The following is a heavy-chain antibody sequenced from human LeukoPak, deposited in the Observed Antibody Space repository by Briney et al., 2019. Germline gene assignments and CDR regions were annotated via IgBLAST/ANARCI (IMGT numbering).Heavy chain of an antibody. CDR1: GGSFSGYY. J-gene: IGHJ5*02. CDR3: ARHGDSSSLGWFDP. Sequence: SETLSLTCAVYGGSFSGYYWSWIRQPPGKGLEWIGYIYYSGSTNYNPSLKSRVTISVDTSKNQFSLKLSSVTAADTAVYYCARHGDSSSLGWFDPWGQGTLVTVSS. V-gene: IGHV4-59*08. D-gene: IGHD6-6*01. CDR2: IYYSGST.